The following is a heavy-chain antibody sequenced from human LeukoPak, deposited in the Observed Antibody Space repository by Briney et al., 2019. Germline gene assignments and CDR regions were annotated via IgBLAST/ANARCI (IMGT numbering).Heavy chain of an antibody. V-gene: IGHV4-4*07. CDR2: IYTSGST. CDR3: ARDHYYGSGSSDWFDP. Sequence: SETLSLTCTVSGGSISSYYWSWIRQPAGKGLEWIGRIYTSGSTNYNPSLKSRVSMSVDTPKNQFSLKLSSVTAADTAVYYCARDHYYGSGSSDWFDPWGQGTLVTVSS. D-gene: IGHD3-10*01. J-gene: IGHJ5*02. CDR1: GGSISSYY.